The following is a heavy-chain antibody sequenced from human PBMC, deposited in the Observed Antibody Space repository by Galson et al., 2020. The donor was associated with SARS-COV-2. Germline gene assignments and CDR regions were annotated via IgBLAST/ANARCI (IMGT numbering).Heavy chain of an antibody. D-gene: IGHD4-17*01. Sequence: GESLKISCRASGFAFSLHPMHWVRQAPGKGLEWVSVISYDAKSEFYADSVKGRFTISRDNSKNTLYLQMNSLRAEDTAVYYCAKDLLRFTVTTIHDAFDIWGQGTMVTVSS. J-gene: IGHJ3*02. V-gene: IGHV3-30*07. CDR3: AKDLLRFTVTTIHDAFDI. CDR2: ISYDAKSE. CDR1: GFAFSLHP.